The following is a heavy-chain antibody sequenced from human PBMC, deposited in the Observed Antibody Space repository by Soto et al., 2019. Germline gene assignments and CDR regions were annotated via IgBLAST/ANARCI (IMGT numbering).Heavy chain of an antibody. CDR2: IGLGGET. J-gene: IGHJ6*02. Sequence: EVQLVESGGGLVQPGGSLRLSCVASGFTFSIYDMHWVRQGTGKGLEWVSAIGLGGETYYSASVKGRFTISRENAKNSLYLQLNSLRADDTAISYCVREWVDTYGLHPPLGLDVWGQGTTVTVSS. CDR1: GFTFSIYD. CDR3: VREWVDTYGLHPPLGLDV. V-gene: IGHV3-13*01. D-gene: IGHD5-18*01.